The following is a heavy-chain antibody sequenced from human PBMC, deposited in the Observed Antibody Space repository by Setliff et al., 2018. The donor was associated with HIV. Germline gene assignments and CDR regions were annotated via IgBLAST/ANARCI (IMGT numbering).Heavy chain of an antibody. D-gene: IGHD2-21*01. CDR2: ISYDGTSK. CDR3: AKGCGGAGFCYYADY. J-gene: IGHJ4*02. Sequence: SGGSMRLSSAASGFTFADYAMHWARQAPGKGLEWVAIISYDGTSKHYADSVKGRFTISRDNSKNTLYLHMNNLRGDDTAVYYCAKGCGGAGFCYYADYWGQGTVVTVSS. CDR1: GFTFADYA. V-gene: IGHV3-30*18.